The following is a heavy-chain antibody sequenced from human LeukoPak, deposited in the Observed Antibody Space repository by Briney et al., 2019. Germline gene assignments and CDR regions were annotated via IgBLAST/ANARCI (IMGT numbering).Heavy chain of an antibody. D-gene: IGHD2-21*02. J-gene: IGHJ4*02. V-gene: IGHV3-30*18. CDR2: ISYDGSNK. CDR1: GFTFSSHW. Sequence: GGSLRLSCAASGFTFSSHWMHWVRQAPGKGLEWVAVISYDGSNKYYADSVKGRFTISRDNSKNTLYLQMNSLRAEDTAVYYCAKDSRSDYYFDYWGQGTLVTVSS. CDR3: AKDSRSDYYFDY.